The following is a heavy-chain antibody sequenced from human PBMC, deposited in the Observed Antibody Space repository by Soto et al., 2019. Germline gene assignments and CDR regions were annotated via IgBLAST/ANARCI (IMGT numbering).Heavy chain of an antibody. V-gene: IGHV1-69*06. CDR2: IIPIFGTA. Sequence: QVQLVQSGAEVKKPGSSVKVSCKASGGTFSSYAISWVRQAPGQGLEWMGGIIPIFGTANYAQKFQGRVTITADKSTSTAYMELSSLRSEDTAVYYCASWDCGGDCYSGAFDIWGQGTMVTVSS. D-gene: IGHD2-21*02. CDR3: ASWDCGGDCYSGAFDI. J-gene: IGHJ3*02. CDR1: GGTFSSYA.